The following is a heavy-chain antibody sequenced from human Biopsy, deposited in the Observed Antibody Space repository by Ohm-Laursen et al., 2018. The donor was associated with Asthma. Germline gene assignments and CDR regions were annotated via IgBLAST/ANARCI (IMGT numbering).Heavy chain of an antibody. Sequence: SLRLSCSASGFTFHNYVMHWVRQAPGKGLEWVSSISASGVRTFYADSVKGRFTVSRDSSRNTLYLQLSTLRVEDTAVYFCARVASYGDVYFGIDVWGPGTTVSVS. CDR3: ARVASYGDVYFGIDV. D-gene: IGHD4-17*01. J-gene: IGHJ6*02. V-gene: IGHV3-23*01. CDR1: GFTFHNYV. CDR2: ISASGVRT.